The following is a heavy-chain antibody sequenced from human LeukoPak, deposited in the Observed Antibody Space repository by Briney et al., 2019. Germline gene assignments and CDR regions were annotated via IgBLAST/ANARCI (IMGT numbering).Heavy chain of an antibody. CDR1: GGSISSYY. D-gene: IGHD3-3*01. Sequence: PSETLSLTCTVSGGSISSYYWSWIRQPPGKGLEWIGYIYYSGSTNYNPSLKSRVTISVDTSKNQFSLKLSSVTAADTAVYYCARDGYYANRWFDPWGQGTLVTVSS. V-gene: IGHV4-59*01. CDR2: IYYSGST. J-gene: IGHJ5*02. CDR3: ARDGYYANRWFDP.